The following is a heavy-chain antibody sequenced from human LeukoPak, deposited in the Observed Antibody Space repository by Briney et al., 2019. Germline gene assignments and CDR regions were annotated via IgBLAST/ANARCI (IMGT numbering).Heavy chain of an antibody. V-gene: IGHV3-23*01. J-gene: IGHJ4*02. D-gene: IGHD3-22*01. Sequence: PGGSLRLSCAASGFTFRSYDMSWVRQTPGKGLEWVSAITGSGGSTYYADSVKGRFTISRDNSKNTLYLQVNSLRAEDTSVYYCAKGHDSSGYPIPLNWGQGTLVTVSS. CDR2: ITGSGGST. CDR3: AKGHDSSGYPIPLN. CDR1: GFTFRSYD.